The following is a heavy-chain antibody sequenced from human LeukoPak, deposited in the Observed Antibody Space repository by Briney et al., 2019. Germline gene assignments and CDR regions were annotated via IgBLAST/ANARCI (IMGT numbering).Heavy chain of an antibody. D-gene: IGHD5-18*01. CDR3: ARVFGYSYGFTHYYYYYMDV. J-gene: IGHJ6*03. V-gene: IGHV4-34*01. Sequence: SETLSLTCAVYGGSFSGYYWSWLRQPPGKGLEWIGEINHSGSTNYNPSLKSRATISVDTSKNQFSLKLSSVTAADTAVYYCARVFGYSYGFTHYYYYYMDVWGKGTTVTVSS. CDR1: GGSFSGYY. CDR2: INHSGST.